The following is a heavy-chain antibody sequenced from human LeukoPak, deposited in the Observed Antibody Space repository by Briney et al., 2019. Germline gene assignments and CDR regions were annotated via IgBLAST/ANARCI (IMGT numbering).Heavy chain of an antibody. CDR1: GFTFSSYS. CDR2: ISSSSSFI. J-gene: IGHJ3*02. V-gene: IGHV3-21*01. D-gene: IGHD5-12*01. CDR3: AREYSGYDDDAFDI. Sequence: KTGGSLRLSCAASGFTFSSYSINWVRQAPGKGLEWVSSISSSSSFIYYADSVKGRFTISRDSAKNSLYLQMNSLRAEDTAVYYCAREYSGYDDDAFDIWGQGTMVTVSS.